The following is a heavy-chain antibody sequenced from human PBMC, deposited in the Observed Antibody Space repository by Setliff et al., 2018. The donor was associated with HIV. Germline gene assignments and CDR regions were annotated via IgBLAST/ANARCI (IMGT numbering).Heavy chain of an antibody. CDR3: ARDLTGDLFFDY. CDR1: GYTFTTYP. Sequence: ASVKVSCKASGYTFTTYPMHWVRQAPGQGLEWMGVINTSGGSVGYAEQFRGRVTMTRDTSISTAYMELSRLRSDDTAVYYCARDLTGDLFFDYWGQGTLVTVSS. J-gene: IGHJ4*02. V-gene: IGHV1-46*01. D-gene: IGHD3-9*01. CDR2: INTSGGSV.